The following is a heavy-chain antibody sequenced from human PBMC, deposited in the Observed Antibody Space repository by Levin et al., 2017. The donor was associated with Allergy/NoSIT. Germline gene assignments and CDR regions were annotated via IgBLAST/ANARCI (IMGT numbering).Heavy chain of an antibody. Sequence: GGSLRLSCDASGFTLSDYAMSWVRQAPGKGLEWVSVITGGGFNTYYGDSVKGRFTVSRDNSKNTLYLELNSLRAEDTAVYYCAKRQGGTTGFSFDVWGQGTMVTVSS. V-gene: IGHV3-23*01. CDR1: GFTLSDYA. J-gene: IGHJ3*01. D-gene: IGHD1-14*01. CDR3: AKRQGGTTGFSFDV. CDR2: ITGGGFNT.